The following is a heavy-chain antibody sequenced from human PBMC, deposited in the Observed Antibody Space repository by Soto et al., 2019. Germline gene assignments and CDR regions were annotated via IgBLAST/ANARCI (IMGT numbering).Heavy chain of an antibody. CDR3: ARIPSP. J-gene: IGHJ5*02. CDR1: GGSISSGGYS. D-gene: IGHD2-21*01. V-gene: IGHV4-30-2*01. Sequence: SETLSLTCAVSGGSISSGGYSWGWIRQPPGKGLEWIGYIYHSVSTYYNPSLKSRVTISVDRSKNQFSLKLSSVTAADTAVYYCARIPSPWGQGTLVTVSS. CDR2: IYHSVST.